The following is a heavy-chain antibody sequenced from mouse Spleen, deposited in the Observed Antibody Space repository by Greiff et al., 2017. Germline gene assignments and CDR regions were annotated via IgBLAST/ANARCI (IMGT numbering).Heavy chain of an antibody. J-gene: IGHJ2*01. CDR3: TTDYYGSSYKGIFDY. V-gene: IGHV14-4*01. D-gene: IGHD1-1*01. Sequence: VQLKQSGAELVRPGASVKLSCTASGFNIKDDYMHWVKQRPEQGLEWIGWIDPENGDTEYASKFQGKATITADTSSNTAYLQLSSLTSEDTAVYYCTTDYYGSSYKGIFDYWGQGTTLTVSS. CDR2: IDPENGDT. CDR1: GFNIKDDY.